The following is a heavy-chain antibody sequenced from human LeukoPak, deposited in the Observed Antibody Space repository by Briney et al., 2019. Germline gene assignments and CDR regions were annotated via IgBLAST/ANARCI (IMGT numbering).Heavy chain of an antibody. CDR2: INHSGST. Sequence: SETLSLTCAVYGGSFSGYYWSWIRQPPGKGLEWIGEINHSGSTNYNPSLKSRVTISVDTSKNQFSLKLSSVTAADTAVYYCARGRSSSGYDYWGQGTLVTVSS. V-gene: IGHV4-34*01. CDR3: ARGRSSSGYDY. CDR1: GGSFSGYY. J-gene: IGHJ4*02. D-gene: IGHD6-19*01.